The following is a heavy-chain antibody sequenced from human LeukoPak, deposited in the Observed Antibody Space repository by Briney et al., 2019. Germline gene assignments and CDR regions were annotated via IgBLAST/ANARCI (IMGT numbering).Heavy chain of an antibody. D-gene: IGHD3-22*01. CDR2: ISGSGGST. Sequence: GGSLRLSCAASGFTFSSYAMSWVRQAPGKGLEWVSAISGSGGSTYYADPVKGRFTISRDNSKNTLYLQMNSLRAEDTAVYHCAKDREMYYYDSSGHGAFDIWGQGTRVTVSS. J-gene: IGHJ3*02. CDR1: GFTFSSYA. CDR3: AKDREMYYYDSSGHGAFDI. V-gene: IGHV3-23*01.